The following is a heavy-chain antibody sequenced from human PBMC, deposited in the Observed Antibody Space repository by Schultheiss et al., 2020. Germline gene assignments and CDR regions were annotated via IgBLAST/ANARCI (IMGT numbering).Heavy chain of an antibody. J-gene: IGHJ4*02. CDR1: GVTFSDFA. D-gene: IGHD3-10*01. Sequence: GGSLRLSCAVSGVTFSDFAMSWVRQAPGKGLEWISAISGSGDATSYVDSVKGRFTISRDNSKSTLYLQMNSLKTEDTAVYYCTTNGFGELNVWGQGTLVTVSS. CDR2: ISGSGDAT. CDR3: TTNGFGELNV. V-gene: IGHV3-23*01.